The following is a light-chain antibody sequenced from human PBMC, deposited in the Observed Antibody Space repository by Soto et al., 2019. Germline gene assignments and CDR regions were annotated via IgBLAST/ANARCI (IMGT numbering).Light chain of an antibody. CDR1: SSDVGGYNY. Sequence: QSALTQPATVSGSPRQSITISCTGTSSDVGGYNYVSWYQQHPGKAPKLMIYDVSNRPSGVSNRFSGSKSGNTASLTISGLQAEDEADYYCSSYTGSSTLYVFGTGTKVTVL. CDR2: DVS. V-gene: IGLV2-14*01. CDR3: SSYTGSSTLYV. J-gene: IGLJ1*01.